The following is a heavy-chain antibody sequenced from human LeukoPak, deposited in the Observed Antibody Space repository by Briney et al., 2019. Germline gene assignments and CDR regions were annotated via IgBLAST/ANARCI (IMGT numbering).Heavy chain of an antibody. V-gene: IGHV3-9*01. CDR2: ISWNSGSI. CDR1: GFTFDDYA. D-gene: IGHD6-19*01. Sequence: PGGSLRLSCAASGFTFDDYAMHWVRQAPGKGLEWVSGISWNSGSIGYADSVKGRFTISRDNAKNSLYLQMNSLRAEDTVLYYCAKDAQWLPSYVDYWGQGTLVTVSS. J-gene: IGHJ4*02. CDR3: AKDAQWLPSYVDY.